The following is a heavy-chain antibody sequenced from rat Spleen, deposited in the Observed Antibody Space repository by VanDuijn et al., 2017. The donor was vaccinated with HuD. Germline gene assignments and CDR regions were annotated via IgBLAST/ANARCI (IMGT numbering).Heavy chain of an antibody. J-gene: IGHJ1*01. CDR1: GFTFSTFP. CDR2: ISTSGGST. Sequence: EVQLVESGGGLVQPGRSMKLSCAASGFTFSTFPMAWFRQAPTKGLEWVATISTSGGSTYYRDSVNGRFTISRDNAKSTLYLQMNSLRSEDTATYYCTREETLYWYFDFWGPGTMVTVSS. V-gene: IGHV5-46*01. CDR3: TREETLYWYFDF. D-gene: IGHD3-4*01.